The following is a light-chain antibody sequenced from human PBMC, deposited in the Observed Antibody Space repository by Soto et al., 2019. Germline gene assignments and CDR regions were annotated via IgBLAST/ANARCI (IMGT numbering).Light chain of an antibody. CDR1: QDMRND. CDR3: QQDYNYPRT. V-gene: IGKV1-6*01. CDR2: AAS. Sequence: AIQMTQSPSSLSASVGDRVTITCRASQDMRNDLGWYQQKPGKAPKLLIYAASSLQSGVPSRFTGSGSGTEFTLTISSLQPDDFATYYCQQDYNYPRTFGQDTKVDSK. J-gene: IGKJ1*01.